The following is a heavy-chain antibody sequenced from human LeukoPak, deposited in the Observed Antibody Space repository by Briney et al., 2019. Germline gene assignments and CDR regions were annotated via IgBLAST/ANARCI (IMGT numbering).Heavy chain of an antibody. Sequence: SETLSLTCDVSGDSFSGCYWSWIRQAPGQGLEWMAEINDSGSTNFNPSRNSRLRISLDASKNQFSLTLSSVTAADSAGYYGARRVSYYYFYMDVWGNGTTVTVSS. V-gene: IGHV4-34*01. CDR1: GDSFSGCY. J-gene: IGHJ6*03. CDR3: ARRVSYYYFYMDV. CDR2: INDSGST.